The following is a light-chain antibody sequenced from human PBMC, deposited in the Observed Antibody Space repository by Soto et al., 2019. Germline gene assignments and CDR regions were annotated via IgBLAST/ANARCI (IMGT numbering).Light chain of an antibody. Sequence: QSAPTHPASVSWSPGHSITISCTGTSSDVGAYNLVSWYQQHPGRAPKLLIYDVYDRPSGVSNRFSGSKSGNTASLTISGLQAEEEADYYCSSYTTSTSYFFGTGTKVTVL. CDR3: SSYTTSTSYF. CDR1: SSDVGAYNL. V-gene: IGLV2-14*01. J-gene: IGLJ1*01. CDR2: DVY.